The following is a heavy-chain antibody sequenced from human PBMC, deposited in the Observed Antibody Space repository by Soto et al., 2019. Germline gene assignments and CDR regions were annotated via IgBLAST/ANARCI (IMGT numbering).Heavy chain of an antibody. CDR1: GYTFTSYD. CDR3: ARSPPRVERNNYAGGWFDP. D-gene: IGHD4-4*01. J-gene: IGHJ5*02. CDR2: MNPNSGNT. Sequence: QEQLVQSGAEVKKPGASVKVSCKASGYTFTSYDINWVRQATGQGLEWMGWMNPNSGNTGYPQKFQGRVTMTSNTSIRTAYMELSRLRFEDTAVYYCARSPPRVERNNYAGGWFDPWGQGTLVTVSS. V-gene: IGHV1-8*01.